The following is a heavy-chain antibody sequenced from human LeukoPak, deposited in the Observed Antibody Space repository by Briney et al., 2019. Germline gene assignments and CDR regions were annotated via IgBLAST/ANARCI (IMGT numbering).Heavy chain of an antibody. CDR2: IIPILGIA. V-gene: IGHV1-69*04. Sequence: GSSVKVSCKASGGTFSSYAISWVRQAPGQGLEWMGRIIPILGIANYAQKFQGRVTITADKSTSTAYMELSSLRSEDTAVYYCARGKDAYKVGNYWGQGALVTVSS. CDR1: GGTFSSYA. D-gene: IGHD5-24*01. CDR3: ARGKDAYKVGNY. J-gene: IGHJ4*02.